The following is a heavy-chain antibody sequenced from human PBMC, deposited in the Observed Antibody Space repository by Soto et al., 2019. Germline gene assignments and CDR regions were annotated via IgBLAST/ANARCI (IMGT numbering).Heavy chain of an antibody. CDR2: MYKTGST. D-gene: IGHD2-21*02. Sequence: SETLSLICTVSGGSISGYYWSWIRQPPGKGLEWIGYMYKTGSTVYNPSFKSRVTISVDTSKNQFSLKLNSVTAADTAVYYCARDLWGYCGTDCYPLDVWGQGTTVTVSS. J-gene: IGHJ6*02. V-gene: IGHV4-59*01. CDR1: GGSISGYY. CDR3: ARDLWGYCGTDCYPLDV.